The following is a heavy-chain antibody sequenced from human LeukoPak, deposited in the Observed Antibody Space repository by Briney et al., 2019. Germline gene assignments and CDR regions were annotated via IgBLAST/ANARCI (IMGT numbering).Heavy chain of an antibody. V-gene: IGHV4-59*01. CDR2: IYYSGST. CDR3: ARESRGITMVRGVYDY. CDR1: GGSISSYY. J-gene: IGHJ4*02. D-gene: IGHD3-10*01. Sequence: SETLSLTCTVSGGSISSYYWSWIRQPPGKGLEWIGYIYYSGSTNYNPSLKSRVTISVDTSKNQFSLKLSSATAADTAVYYCARESRGITMVRGVYDYWGQGTLVTVSS.